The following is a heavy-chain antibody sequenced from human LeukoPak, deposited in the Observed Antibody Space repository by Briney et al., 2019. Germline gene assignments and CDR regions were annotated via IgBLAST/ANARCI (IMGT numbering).Heavy chain of an antibody. Sequence: PGGSLRLSWATSGFTFRNYGFHWVRQAPGKRLEWVAVIWYDGSNKYYADSVKGRFTISRDDSKNSLYLQTNGLRAEDTAVYYCARDLGSTNYYFDYWGQGTLVTVSS. D-gene: IGHD3-16*01. CDR3: ARDLGSTNYYFDY. J-gene: IGHJ4*02. CDR2: IWYDGSNK. CDR1: GFTFRNYG. V-gene: IGHV3-33*01.